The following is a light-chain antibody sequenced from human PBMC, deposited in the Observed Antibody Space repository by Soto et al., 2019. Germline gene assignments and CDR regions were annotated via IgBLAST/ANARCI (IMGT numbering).Light chain of an antibody. V-gene: IGKV1-5*01. CDR1: QNVFTW. J-gene: IGKJ4*01. CDR2: DAS. CDR3: QEYNSHS. Sequence: DIQMTQCPSTLSASVGDRVTITCRASQNVFTWLAWYQHRPGKAPKLLISDASILESGVPSRFSGSGSGTEFTLTITSLQSDDFATYYCQEYNSHSFGGGTKVDIK.